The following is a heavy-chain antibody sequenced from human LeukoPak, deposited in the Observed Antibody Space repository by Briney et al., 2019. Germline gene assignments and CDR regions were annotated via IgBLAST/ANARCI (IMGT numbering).Heavy chain of an antibody. CDR1: GFTFSSYG. Sequence: GRSLTLSCAASGFTFSSYGMHWVRQAPGKGLEWVAVISYDGSNEYYADSVKGRFTISRDNSRNTLYLQMNSLRAEDTAVYYCAKVESNWSMDISDYWGQGTLVTVSS. J-gene: IGHJ4*02. D-gene: IGHD5-12*01. CDR3: AKVESNWSMDISDY. V-gene: IGHV3-30*18. CDR2: ISYDGSNE.